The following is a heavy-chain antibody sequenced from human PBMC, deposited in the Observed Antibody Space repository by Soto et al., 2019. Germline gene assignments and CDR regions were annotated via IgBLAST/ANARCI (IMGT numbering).Heavy chain of an antibody. CDR2: PXXXXXX. CDR1: GDSIRSSTYQ. D-gene: IGHD1-1*01. Sequence: PSETLSLTCTVSGDSIRSSTYQWGWIRQPPGRXLXWXGXPXXXXXXYYNPSLKSRVTIPVDTSKNQFSLKVNSVTAADTAGYYCARHRNWKVDYWGQGTMVTVS. V-gene: IGHV4-39*01. J-gene: IGHJ4*02. CDR3: ARHRNWKVDY.